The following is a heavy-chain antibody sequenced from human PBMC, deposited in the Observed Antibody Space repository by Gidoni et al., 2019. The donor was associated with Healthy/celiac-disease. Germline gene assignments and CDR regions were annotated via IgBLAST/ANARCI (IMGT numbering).Heavy chain of an antibody. CDR1: GFTFSSYS. Sequence: EVQLVESGGGMVKPGGSLTLSCAASGFTFSSYSINWVRQAPGKGLEWVSSISCSSSYIYYADSVKCRFTISRDNAKNSLYLQMNSLRAEDTAVYYCASGAPQIFGVRYYYYYGMDVWGQGTTVTVSS. D-gene: IGHD3-3*01. V-gene: IGHV3-21*01. CDR2: ISCSSSYI. J-gene: IGHJ6*02. CDR3: ASGAPQIFGVRYYYYYGMDV.